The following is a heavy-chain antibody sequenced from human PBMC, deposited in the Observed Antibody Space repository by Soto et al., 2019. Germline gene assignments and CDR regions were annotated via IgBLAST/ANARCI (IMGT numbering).Heavy chain of an antibody. CDR3: DRTLDFYDSKGYCFQH. J-gene: IGHJ1*01. V-gene: IGHV1-46*03. CDR1: GYAFTSYY. D-gene: IGHD3-22*01. CDR2: INPSGGST. Sequence: GASLKVSCKASGYAFTSYYMHWVPQARGQGLEWMGIINPSGGSTSYAQKFQGRVTMTRDTSTSTVYMQLSSLRSEDTAVYYCDRTLDFYDSKGYCFQHWGQGTLVT.